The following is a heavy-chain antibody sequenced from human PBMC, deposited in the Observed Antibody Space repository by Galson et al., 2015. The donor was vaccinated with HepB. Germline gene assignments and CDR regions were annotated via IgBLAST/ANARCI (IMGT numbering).Heavy chain of an antibody. V-gene: IGHV3-48*01. CDR1: GFTFSSYS. J-gene: IGHJ4*02. CDR3: ATMGATIH. CDR2: ISSSSSTT. D-gene: IGHD1-26*01. Sequence: SLRLSCAASGFTFSSYSMNWVRQAPGKGLEWVSYISSSSSTTYYADSVKGRFTISRDNAKNSLYLQMNSLRAEDTAVYYCATMGATIHWGQGTLVTVSS.